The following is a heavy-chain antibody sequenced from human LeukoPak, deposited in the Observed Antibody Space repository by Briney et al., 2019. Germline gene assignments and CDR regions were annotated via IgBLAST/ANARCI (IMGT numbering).Heavy chain of an antibody. CDR3: ARGGERQWLPPQCYFDY. CDR2: IWYDGSNK. CDR1: GFTFSSYG. Sequence: PGRSLRLSCAASGFTFSSYGMHWVRQAPGKGLEWVAVIWYDGSNKYYADSVKGRFTISRDNSKNTLYLQMNSLRAEDTAVYYCARGGERQWLPPQCYFDYWGQGTLVTVSS. V-gene: IGHV3-33*01. J-gene: IGHJ4*02. D-gene: IGHD6-19*01.